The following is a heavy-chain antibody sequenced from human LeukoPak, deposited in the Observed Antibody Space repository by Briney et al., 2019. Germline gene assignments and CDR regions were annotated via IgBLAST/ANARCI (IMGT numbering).Heavy chain of an antibody. V-gene: IGHV1-2*02. J-gene: IGHJ3*02. CDR1: GYTFTGYY. D-gene: IGHD5-18*01. Sequence: ASVKVSCKASGYTFTGYYMHWVRQAPGQGLEWMGWINPNSGGTNYAQKFQGRVTMTRDTSISSAYMELSRLRSDDTAVYYCARAYSTIDAFDIWGQGTMVTVSS. CDR3: ARAYSTIDAFDI. CDR2: INPNSGGT.